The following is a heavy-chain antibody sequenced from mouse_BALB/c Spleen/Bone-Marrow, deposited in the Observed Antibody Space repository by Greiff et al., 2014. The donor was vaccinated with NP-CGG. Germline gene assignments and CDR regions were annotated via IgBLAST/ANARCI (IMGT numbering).Heavy chain of an antibody. CDR3: ARQDYYGSSPHWYFDV. D-gene: IGHD1-1*01. V-gene: IGHV5-9-3*01. CDR1: GFTFSSYA. Sequence: EVHLVESGGGLVKPGGSLKLSCAASGFTFSSYAVSWVRPTPEKRLEWVATISSGGSYTYYADSVKGRFTISRDTAKNTLYLQMSSLRSEDTAIYYCARQDYYGSSPHWYFDVWGAGTTVTVSS. CDR2: ISSGGSYT. J-gene: IGHJ1*01.